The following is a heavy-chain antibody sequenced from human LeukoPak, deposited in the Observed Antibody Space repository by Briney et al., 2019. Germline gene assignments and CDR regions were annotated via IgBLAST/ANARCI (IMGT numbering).Heavy chain of an antibody. CDR2: IIPIFGTA. CDR3: ARDRRLKDTALGSTNY. D-gene: IGHD5-18*01. J-gene: IGHJ4*02. V-gene: IGHV1-69*06. CDR1: GGTFSSYA. Sequence: SVKVSCKASGGTFSSYAISWVRQAPGQGLEWMGGIIPIFGTANYAQKFQGRVTITADKSTSTAYMELSSLRSEDTAVYYCARDRRLKDTALGSTNYWGQGTLVTVSS.